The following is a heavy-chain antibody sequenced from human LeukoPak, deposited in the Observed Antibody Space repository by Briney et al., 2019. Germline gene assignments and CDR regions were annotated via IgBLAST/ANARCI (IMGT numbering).Heavy chain of an antibody. CDR1: GFTFSSYE. Sequence: GSLRLSCAASGFTFSSYEMNWVRQAPGKGLEWVSSISSSSSYIYYADSVKGRFTISRDNAKNSLYLQMNSLRAEDTAVYYCARESRSSWYSYGWFDPWGQGTLVTVSS. CDR3: ARESRSSWYSYGWFDP. D-gene: IGHD6-13*01. CDR2: ISSSSSYI. V-gene: IGHV3-21*01. J-gene: IGHJ5*02.